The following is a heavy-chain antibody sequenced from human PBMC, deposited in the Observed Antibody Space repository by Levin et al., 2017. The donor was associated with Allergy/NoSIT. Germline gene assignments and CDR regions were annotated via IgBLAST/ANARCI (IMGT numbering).Heavy chain of an antibody. CDR1: GGTLSNNA. Sequence: ASVKVSCKAFGGTLSNNAISWVRQAPGQGLEWMGGIIPMFGKATYAQQFQGRVTITADKSTSTADMQLRGLRSEDTAVDFCARAGDSKVSWPYDAFEFWGLATVVAVSS. V-gene: IGHV1-69*06. J-gene: IGHJ3*01. D-gene: IGHD6-13*01. CDR2: IIPMFGKA. CDR3: ARAGDSKVSWPYDAFEF.